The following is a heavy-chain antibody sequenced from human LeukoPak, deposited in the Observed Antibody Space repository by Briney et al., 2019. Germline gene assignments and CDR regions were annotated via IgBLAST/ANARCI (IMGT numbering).Heavy chain of an antibody. CDR1: GGSISSSSYY. D-gene: IGHD3-10*01. CDR2: IYYSGST. V-gene: IGHV4-39*01. J-gene: IGHJ4*02. Sequence: SETLSLTCTVSGGSISSSSYYWGWIRQPPGKGLEWIGSIYYSGSTYYNPSLKSQVTISVDTSKNQFSLKLSSVTAADTAVYYCARHGSSGSIPFDYWGQGTLVTVSS. CDR3: ARHGSSGSIPFDY.